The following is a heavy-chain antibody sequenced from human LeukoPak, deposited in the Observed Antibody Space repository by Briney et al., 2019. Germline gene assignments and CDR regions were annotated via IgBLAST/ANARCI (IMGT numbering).Heavy chain of an antibody. CDR2: ISSSSSMI. CDR1: GFTFSSYS. CDR3: ARDYGDLPARVPYFDY. J-gene: IGHJ4*02. Sequence: PGRSLRLSCAASGFTFSSYSMNWVRQAPGKGLEWVSYISSSSSMIYYADSVEGRFTISRDNAKNSLYLQMKSLRDEDTAIYYCARDYGDLPARVPYFDYWGQGTLVTVSS. V-gene: IGHV3-48*02. D-gene: IGHD4-17*01.